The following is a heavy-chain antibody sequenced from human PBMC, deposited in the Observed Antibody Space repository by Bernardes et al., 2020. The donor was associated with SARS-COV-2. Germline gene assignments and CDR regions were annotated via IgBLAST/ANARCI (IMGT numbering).Heavy chain of an antibody. CDR3: ARQPGAASGENWFDP. D-gene: IGHD6-13*01. Sequence: GGTLRLSCAASGFTFNNDAMHWVRKGPGKGLEWVAAISYEGSKKLYADSVRGRFTTSRDHTKGTLYLQMNSLRAEDTAVYYCARQPGAASGENWFDPWGQGTLVTVSS. J-gene: IGHJ5*02. V-gene: IGHV3-30*03. CDR2: ISYEGSKK. CDR1: GFTFNNDA.